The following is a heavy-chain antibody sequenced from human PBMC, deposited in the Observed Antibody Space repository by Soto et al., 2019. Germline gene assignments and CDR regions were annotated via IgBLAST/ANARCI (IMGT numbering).Heavy chain of an antibody. D-gene: IGHD2-15*01. CDR1: GYTFTSYG. CDR3: ARGYCSGGSCYYNWFDP. Sequence: ASVKVSCKASGYTFTSYGISWVRQAPGQGLEWMGWISAYNGNTNYAQKLQGRVTMTTDTSTSTAYMGLRSLRSDDTAVYYCARGYCSGGSCYYNWFDPWGQGTLVTVSS. CDR2: ISAYNGNT. J-gene: IGHJ5*02. V-gene: IGHV1-18*01.